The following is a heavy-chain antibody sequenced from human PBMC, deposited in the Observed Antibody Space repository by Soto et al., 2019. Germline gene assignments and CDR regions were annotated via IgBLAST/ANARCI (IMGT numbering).Heavy chain of an antibody. V-gene: IGHV4-34*01. J-gene: IGHJ4*02. Sequence: QVQLQQWGAGLLKPSETLSLTCAVYGGSFSGYYWNWIRQPPGKGLEWIGKISHSGSTNYNPSLKSRVIISVDTSKNQFSLKLSSVTAADTAVYYCARGGKHLAPPGYWGQGTLVTVSS. CDR3: ARGGKHLAPPGY. CDR1: GGSFSGYY. CDR2: ISHSGST.